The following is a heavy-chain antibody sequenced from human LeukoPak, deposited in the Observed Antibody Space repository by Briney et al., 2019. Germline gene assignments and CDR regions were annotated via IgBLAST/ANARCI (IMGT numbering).Heavy chain of an antibody. CDR2: IYHSGST. V-gene: IGHV4-38-2*02. D-gene: IGHD3-9*01. J-gene: IGHJ3*02. Sequence: SETLSLTCTVSGYSISSGYYWGWIRQPPGKGLEWIGSIYHSGSTYYNPSLKSRVTISVDTSKNQFSLKLSSVTAADTAVYYCARDPSLDFDWLGGAFDIWGQGTMVTVSS. CDR1: GYSISSGYY. CDR3: ARDPSLDFDWLGGAFDI.